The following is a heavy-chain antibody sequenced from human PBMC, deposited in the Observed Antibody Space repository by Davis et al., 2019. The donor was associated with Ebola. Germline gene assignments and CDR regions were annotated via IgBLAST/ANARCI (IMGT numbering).Heavy chain of an antibody. CDR3: ARDKTTFYYYGMDV. V-gene: IGHV3-48*02. D-gene: IGHD1-1*01. J-gene: IGHJ6*02. CDR2: ISSSSSTI. Sequence: GGSLRLSRAASGFTVSSNYMSWVRQAPGKGLEWVSYISSSSSTIYYADSVKGRFTISRDNAKNSLYLQMNSLRDEDTAVYYCARDKTTFYYYGMDVWGQGTTVTVSS. CDR1: GFTVSSNY.